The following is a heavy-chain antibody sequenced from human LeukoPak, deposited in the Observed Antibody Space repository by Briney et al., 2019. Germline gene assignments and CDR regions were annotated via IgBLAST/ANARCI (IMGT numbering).Heavy chain of an antibody. CDR1: GYTFTGYY. D-gene: IGHD6-13*01. J-gene: IGHJ4*02. Sequence: ASVKVSCKASGYTFTGYYMHWVRQAPGQGLEWMGWINPNSGGTNYAQKFQGRVTVTRDTSISTAYMELSGLRSDDTAVYYCARGRIAAAGFDYWGQGTLVTVSS. CDR3: ARGRIAAAGFDY. V-gene: IGHV1-2*02. CDR2: INPNSGGT.